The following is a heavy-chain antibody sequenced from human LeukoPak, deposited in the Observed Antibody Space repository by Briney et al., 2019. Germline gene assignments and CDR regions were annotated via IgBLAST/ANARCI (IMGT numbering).Heavy chain of an antibody. V-gene: IGHV3-66*01. CDR2: IYSGGST. D-gene: IGHD1-26*01. CDR3: AKDGGTHFDH. Sequence: GGSLRLSCAASGFTVSSKYMSWVRQAPGKGLEWVSVIYSGGSTYYADSVKGRFTISRDNSKNTLYLQMNTLRADDTAVYYCAKDGGTHFDHWGQGTLVTVSS. CDR1: GFTVSSKY. J-gene: IGHJ4*02.